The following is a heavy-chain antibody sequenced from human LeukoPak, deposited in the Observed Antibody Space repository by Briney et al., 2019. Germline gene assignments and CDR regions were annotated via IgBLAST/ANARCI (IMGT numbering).Heavy chain of an antibody. V-gene: IGHV1-18*01. CDR1: AYTVTIYG. CDR3: ARDVTTVTTTFDY. J-gene: IGHJ4*02. CDR2: ISAYNGNT. Sequence: ASVTVSSKASAYTVTIYGISWVRQAPGQGLEGMGWISAYNGNTNYAQKLQGRLTMTTDTSTSTAYMELRSLRSDDTAVYYCARDVTTVTTTFDYWGQGTLFTVSS. D-gene: IGHD4-17*01.